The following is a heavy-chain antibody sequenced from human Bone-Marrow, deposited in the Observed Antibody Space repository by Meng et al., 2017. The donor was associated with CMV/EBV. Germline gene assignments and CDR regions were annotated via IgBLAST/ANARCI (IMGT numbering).Heavy chain of an antibody. CDR2: IYWNDDK. CDR1: GFPLSTSGVG. D-gene: IGHD2-2*01. J-gene: IGHJ4*02. CDR3: ALQPIILGGLRKAQVDD. Sequence: SGPTLVKPTQTLTLPCTFSGFPLSTSGVGVGWIRQPPGKALEWLALIYWNDDKRNSPSLKSRRTITKDTSKNQVVLTKTNMDPVDTATDFRALQPIILGGLRKAQVDDWGQGTLVTVSS. V-gene: IGHV2-5*01.